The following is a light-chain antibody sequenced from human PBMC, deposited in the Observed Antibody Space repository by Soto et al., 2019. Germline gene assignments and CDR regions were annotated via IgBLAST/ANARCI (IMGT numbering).Light chain of an antibody. Sequence: QAVVTQPPSASGTPGQRVTISCSGSSSNIGSNYVYWYQQLPGTAPKLLIYRNNQRPSGVPDRFSGSKSGTSASLAISGLRSEDEDDYYCAAWDDSLNVVFGGGTKLTVL. V-gene: IGLV1-47*01. CDR2: RNN. CDR1: SSNIGSNY. J-gene: IGLJ2*01. CDR3: AAWDDSLNVV.